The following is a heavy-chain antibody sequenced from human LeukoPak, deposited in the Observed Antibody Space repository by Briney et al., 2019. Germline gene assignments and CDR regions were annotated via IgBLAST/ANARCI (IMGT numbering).Heavy chain of an antibody. CDR3: ARVRTIFGVVIISPRVDY. CDR2: IYYSGNT. J-gene: IGHJ4*02. V-gene: IGHV4-39*01. Sequence: PSETLSLTCTVSGGSISSSSYYWGWIRQPPGKGLEWIGSIYYSGNTYYNPSLQSRVTISVDTSKNQFSLKLSSVTAADTAVYYCARVRTIFGVVIISPRVDYWGQGTLVTVSS. CDR1: GGSISSSSYY. D-gene: IGHD3-3*01.